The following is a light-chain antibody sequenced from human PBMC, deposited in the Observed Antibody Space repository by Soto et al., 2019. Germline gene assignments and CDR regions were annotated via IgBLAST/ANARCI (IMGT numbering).Light chain of an antibody. CDR2: EVT. Sequence: QSALTQPPSASGSPGQSVTISCTGTSSDVGGYNYVSWYRQHPGKAPKLLIYEVTKRASGVPDRFSGSKSGNTASLTVSGLQAEDEADYYCKSFAGQSYLMFGGGTKLTVL. CDR1: SSDVGGYNY. V-gene: IGLV2-8*01. CDR3: KSFAGQSYLM. J-gene: IGLJ3*02.